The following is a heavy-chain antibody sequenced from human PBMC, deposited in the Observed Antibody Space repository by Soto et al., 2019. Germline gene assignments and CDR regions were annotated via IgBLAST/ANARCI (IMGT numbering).Heavy chain of an antibody. CDR2: IYYSGST. Sequence: PSETLSLTCTVSGGSISSYYWSWIRQPPGKGLEWIGYIYYSGSTNYNPSLKSRVTISVDTSKNQFSLKLSSVTAADTAVYYCARSDIVVVPAAPNYYYYMDVWGKGTTVTVSS. V-gene: IGHV4-59*01. CDR3: ARSDIVVVPAAPNYYYYMDV. CDR1: GGSISSYY. J-gene: IGHJ6*03. D-gene: IGHD2-2*01.